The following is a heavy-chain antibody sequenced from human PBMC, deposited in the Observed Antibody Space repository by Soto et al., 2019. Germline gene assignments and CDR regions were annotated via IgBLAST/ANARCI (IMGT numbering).Heavy chain of an antibody. J-gene: IGHJ6*02. D-gene: IGHD2-21*01. Sequence: QLQLQESGPGLVKPSETLSLTCTVSGGSISSSSYYWGWIRQPPGKGLEWIGSIYYSGSTYYNPSLKSRVTISVDTSKNQFSLKLSSVTAADTAVYYCAGYSEFRSRLRSGYDGMDVWGQGTTVTVSS. CDR1: GGSISSSSYY. CDR3: AGYSEFRSRLRSGYDGMDV. CDR2: IYYSGST. V-gene: IGHV4-39*01.